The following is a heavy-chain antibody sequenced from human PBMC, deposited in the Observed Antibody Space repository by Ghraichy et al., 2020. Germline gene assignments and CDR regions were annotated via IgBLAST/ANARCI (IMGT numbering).Heavy chain of an antibody. V-gene: IGHV4-39*01. CDR1: GDSIISNSYY. D-gene: IGHD6-19*01. Sequence: SETLSLTCTVSGDSIISNSYYWGWIRQPPGKGLEWVGSVFYSGNTYYNPSLKSRVTISVDTSKNQFSLKLTSVTAADTAAYYCARPVAGNKGHYFDYWGQGALVTVSS. CDR2: VFYSGNT. J-gene: IGHJ4*02. CDR3: ARPVAGNKGHYFDY.